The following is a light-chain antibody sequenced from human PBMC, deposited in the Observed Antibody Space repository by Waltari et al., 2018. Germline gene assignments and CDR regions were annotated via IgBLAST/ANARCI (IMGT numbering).Light chain of an antibody. Sequence: DIQMPQSPSSLSASVGDRVTITCRASQSISSYLNWYQQKPGKAPKLLIYAASSLQSGVPSRFSGSGSGTDFTLTISSLQPDDFATYYCQQSYSTLVTFGQGTKVEIK. CDR1: QSISSY. J-gene: IGKJ1*01. CDR2: AAS. CDR3: QQSYSTLVT. V-gene: IGKV1-39*01.